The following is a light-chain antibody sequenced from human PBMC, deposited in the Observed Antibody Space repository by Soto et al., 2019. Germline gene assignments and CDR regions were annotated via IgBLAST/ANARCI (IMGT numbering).Light chain of an antibody. Sequence: DIVMTQFPDSLAMSLGERATINCKSSQSVLYSSNNKNYLAWYQQKPGQPPKLLIYWASTRESGVPDRFSGSGSGTDFTRTISSLQAEDVAVYYCQQYYSTPYTFGQGTKLEIK. V-gene: IGKV4-1*01. CDR2: WAS. CDR3: QQYYSTPYT. CDR1: QSVLYSSNNKNY. J-gene: IGKJ2*01.